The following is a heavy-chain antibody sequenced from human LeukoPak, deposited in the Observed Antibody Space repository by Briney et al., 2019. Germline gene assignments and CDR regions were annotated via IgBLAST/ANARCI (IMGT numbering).Heavy chain of an antibody. V-gene: IGHV1-8*02. CDR3: ARRRDSSSWYLAFDI. Sequence: ASVKASCKASGYTFTSYGINWVRQATGQGLEWMGWMNPNSGNTGYAQKFQGRVTMTRNTSISTAYMELSSLRSEDTAMYYCARRRDSSSWYLAFDIWGQGTMVTVSS. CDR2: MNPNSGNT. D-gene: IGHD6-13*01. CDR1: GYTFTSYG. J-gene: IGHJ3*02.